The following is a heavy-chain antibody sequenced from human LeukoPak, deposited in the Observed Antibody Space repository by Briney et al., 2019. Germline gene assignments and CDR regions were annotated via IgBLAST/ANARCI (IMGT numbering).Heavy chain of an antibody. J-gene: IGHJ6*02. CDR1: GFTFNNYG. V-gene: IGHV3-30*18. CDR3: AKAQGSGSHYGMDV. D-gene: IGHD3-10*01. CDR2: ISYDGTNK. Sequence: GGSLRLSCAASGFTFNNYGMHWVRQAPGKGLEWVAVISYDGTNKYYADSVKGRFTISRDNTKNTLYLQMNSLRAEDTAVYYCAKAQGSGSHYGMDVWGQGTTVTVSS.